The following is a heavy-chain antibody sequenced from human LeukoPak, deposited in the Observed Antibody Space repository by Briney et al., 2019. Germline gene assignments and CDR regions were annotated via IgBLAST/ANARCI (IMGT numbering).Heavy chain of an antibody. Sequence: GGSLRLSCATSGFTFSSYTMSWVRQAPGKGLEWVSSINSGSGYIKYAGSVKGRFTISRDNAENSVFLQMSSLRVDDTALYYCVRGWFDFWGQGTPVTVSS. V-gene: IGHV3-21*01. CDR3: VRGWFDF. J-gene: IGHJ5*01. CDR2: INSGSGYI. CDR1: GFTFSSYT.